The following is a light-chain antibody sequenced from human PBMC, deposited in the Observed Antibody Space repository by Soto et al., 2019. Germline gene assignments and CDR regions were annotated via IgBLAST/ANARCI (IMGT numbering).Light chain of an antibody. V-gene: IGKV1-5*03. CDR2: EAS. Sequence: DIQMTQSPSTLSASVGDRVTITCRASQSISSWLAWYQQKPGKAPKLLIYEASTLESGVPSRFSGSGSGTEFTLTISSLQPDDLATYYCQPYNSFWTFGQGTKVEIK. CDR1: QSISSW. J-gene: IGKJ1*01. CDR3: QPYNSFWT.